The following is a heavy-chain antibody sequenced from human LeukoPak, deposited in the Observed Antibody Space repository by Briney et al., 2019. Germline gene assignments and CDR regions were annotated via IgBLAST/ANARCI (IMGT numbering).Heavy chain of an antibody. CDR2: IYPGDSDT. J-gene: IGHJ4*02. Sequence: GESLKISCKGSGYSFTSYWIGWVRQMPGKGLEWMGIIYPGDSDTRYSPSFQGQVTISADKSISTAYLQWSSLKASDTAMYYCARHETSGYSAYYFDYWGQGTLVTVSS. CDR3: ARHETSGYSAYYFDY. V-gene: IGHV5-51*01. CDR1: GYSFTSYW. D-gene: IGHD5-12*01.